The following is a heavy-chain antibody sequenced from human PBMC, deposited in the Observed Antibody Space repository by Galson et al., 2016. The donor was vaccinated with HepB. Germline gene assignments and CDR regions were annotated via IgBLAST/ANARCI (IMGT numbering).Heavy chain of an antibody. Sequence: CAISGDSVSNNRNAWYWVRQSPSRGLEWLGRTYYRSRWHYDYAESVKGRITINPDTTKNQFSLQFSSVTPEDTAVYYGARDPPEDQGMDVWGQGTTVTVSS. CDR1: GDSVSNNRNA. J-gene: IGHJ6*02. D-gene: IGHD2-2*01. CDR3: ARDPPEDQGMDV. V-gene: IGHV6-1*01. CDR2: TYYRSRWHY.